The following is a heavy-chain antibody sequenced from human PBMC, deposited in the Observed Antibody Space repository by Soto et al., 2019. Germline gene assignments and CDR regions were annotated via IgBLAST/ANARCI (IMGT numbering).Heavy chain of an antibody. Sequence: SETLSLTCTVSGGSISSSSYYWGWIRQPPGKGLEWIGSIYYSGSTYYNPSLKSRVTISVDTSKNQFSLKLSSVTAADTAVYYCTRQGYCSSTRCHDAFDICGQGTMVS. CDR3: TRQGYCSSTRCHDAFDI. V-gene: IGHV4-39*01. CDR1: GGSISSSSYY. D-gene: IGHD2-2*01. J-gene: IGHJ3*02. CDR2: IYYSGST.